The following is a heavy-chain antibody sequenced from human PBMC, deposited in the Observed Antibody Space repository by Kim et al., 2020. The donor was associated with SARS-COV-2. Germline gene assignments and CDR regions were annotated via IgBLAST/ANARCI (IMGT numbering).Heavy chain of an antibody. J-gene: IGHJ6*02. Sequence: SETLSLTCTVSGGSISSSSYYWGWIRQPPGKGLEWIGSIYYSGSTYYNPSLKSRVTISVDTSKNQFSLKLSSVTAADTAVYYCARLSRLPTPFWSGYNYYGMDVWGQGTTVTVSS. D-gene: IGHD3-3*01. V-gene: IGHV4-39*01. CDR2: IYYSGST. CDR3: ARLSRLPTPFWSGYNYYGMDV. CDR1: GGSISSSSYY.